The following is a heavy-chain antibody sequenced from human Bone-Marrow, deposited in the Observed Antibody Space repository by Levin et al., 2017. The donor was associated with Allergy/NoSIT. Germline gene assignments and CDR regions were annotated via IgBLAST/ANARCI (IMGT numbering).Heavy chain of an antibody. V-gene: IGHV4-30-2*01. CDR3: ARTRGEIDDAFDI. J-gene: IGHJ3*02. CDR1: GGSISSGGYS. CDR2: IYHSGST. D-gene: IGHD2-2*01. Sequence: SETLSLTCAVSGGSISSGGYSWSWIRQPPGKGLEWIGYIYHSGSTYYNPSLKSRVTISVDRSKNQFSLKLSSVTAADTAVYYCARTRGEIDDAFDIWGQGTMVTVSS.